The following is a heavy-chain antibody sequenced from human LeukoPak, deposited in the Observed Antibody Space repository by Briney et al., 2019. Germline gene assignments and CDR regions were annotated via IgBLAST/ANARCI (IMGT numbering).Heavy chain of an antibody. CDR2: ISCSSSTI. J-gene: IGHJ6*03. D-gene: IGHD3-10*01. CDR1: GFTFSSYG. CDR3: ARSSYGSGSYYISDYYYYYMDV. V-gene: IGHV3-48*04. Sequence: GGSLRLSCAASGFTFSSYGMNWVRQAPGKGLEWVSYISCSSSTIYYADSVKGRFTISRDNAKNSLYLQMNSLRAEDTAVYYCARSSYGSGSYYISDYYYYYMDVWGKGTTVTVSS.